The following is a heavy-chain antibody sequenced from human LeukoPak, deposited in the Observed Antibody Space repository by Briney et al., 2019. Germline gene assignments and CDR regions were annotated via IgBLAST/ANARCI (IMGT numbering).Heavy chain of an antibody. D-gene: IGHD7-27*01. Sequence: ETLSLTCTVSAGSISSYYWSWIRQPPGKGLEWVAVIYSGGSTYYADSVKGRFTISRDNSKNTLYLQMNSLRAEDTAVYYCARESGVRYYFDYWGQGTLVTVSS. CDR1: AGSISSYY. V-gene: IGHV3-53*01. CDR2: IYSGGST. CDR3: ARESGVRYYFDY. J-gene: IGHJ4*02.